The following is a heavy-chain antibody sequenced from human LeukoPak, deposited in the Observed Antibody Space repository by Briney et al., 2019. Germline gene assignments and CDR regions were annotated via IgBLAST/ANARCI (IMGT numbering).Heavy chain of an antibody. D-gene: IGHD3-10*01. CDR2: IYYSGSS. V-gene: IGHV4-59*08. CDR3: TRRYYYGSQAFDI. Sequence: SETLSLTCAVYGGSFSGYYWSWIRQPPGKALEWIGYIYYSGSSNYNPSLKSRVTISIDTSKNQFSLKLSSVTAADTAVYYCTRRYYYGSQAFDIWGQGTMVTVSS. J-gene: IGHJ3*02. CDR1: GGSFSGYY.